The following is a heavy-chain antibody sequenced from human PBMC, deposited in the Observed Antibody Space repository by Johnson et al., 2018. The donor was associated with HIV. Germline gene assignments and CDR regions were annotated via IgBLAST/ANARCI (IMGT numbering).Heavy chain of an antibody. CDR3: ARENYRRRDAFDV. J-gene: IGHJ3*01. CDR2: IYSGGNT. V-gene: IGHV3-66*01. D-gene: IGHD1-7*01. CDR1: GFTVSSNY. Sequence: VQLVESGGGLVQPGGSLRLSCAASGFTVSSNYMSWVRQAPGKGLEWVSVIYSGGNTYYADSVKGRFTISRDNSKNTLYLQINSLRTEDTAVYYCARENYRRRDAFDVWGQGTVVIVSS.